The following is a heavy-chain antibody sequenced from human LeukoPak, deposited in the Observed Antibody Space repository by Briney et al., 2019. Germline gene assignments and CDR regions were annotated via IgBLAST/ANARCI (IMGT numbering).Heavy chain of an antibody. D-gene: IGHD6-6*01. Sequence: PGGSLRLSCAASGFTFGSYGMHWVRQAPGKGLEWVAVISYDGSNKYYADSVKGRFTISRDNSKNTLYLQMNSLRAEDTAVYYCAKIPSSSSEFDYWGQGTLVTVSS. V-gene: IGHV3-30*18. CDR2: ISYDGSNK. J-gene: IGHJ4*02. CDR3: AKIPSSSSEFDY. CDR1: GFTFGSYG.